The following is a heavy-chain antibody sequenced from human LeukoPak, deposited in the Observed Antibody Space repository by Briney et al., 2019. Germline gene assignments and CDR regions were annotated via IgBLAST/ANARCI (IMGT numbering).Heavy chain of an antibody. CDR1: GGSISSGSYY. D-gene: IGHD2-15*01. CDR2: IYTSGST. V-gene: IGHV4-61*02. CDR3: ARGGSPYNWFDP. J-gene: IGHJ5*02. Sequence: SETLSLTCTVSGGSISSGSYYWSWIRQPAGKGLEWIGRIYTSGSTNYNPSLKSRVTISVDTSKTQFSLKLSSVTAADTAVYYCARGGSPYNWFDPWGQGTLVTVSS.